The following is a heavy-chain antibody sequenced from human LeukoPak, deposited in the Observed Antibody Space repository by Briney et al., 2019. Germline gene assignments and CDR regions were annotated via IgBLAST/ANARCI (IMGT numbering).Heavy chain of an antibody. Sequence: GGSLRLSCAASGFTFSSYAMHWVRQAPGKGLEWVAVISYDGSNKYYADSVKGRFTISRDNSKNTLYLQMNSLRAEDTAVYYCARGIGYYYDSSGIIDYWGQGTLVTVSS. D-gene: IGHD3-22*01. CDR3: ARGIGYYYDSSGIIDY. CDR1: GFTFSSYA. CDR2: ISYDGSNK. V-gene: IGHV3-30-3*01. J-gene: IGHJ4*02.